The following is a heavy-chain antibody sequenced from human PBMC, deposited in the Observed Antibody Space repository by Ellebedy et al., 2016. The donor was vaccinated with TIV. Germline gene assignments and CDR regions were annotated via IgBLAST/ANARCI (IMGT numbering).Heavy chain of an antibody. J-gene: IGHJ3*02. CDR3: ARTIPGSPDFDI. Sequence: AASVKVSCKVSGYTLTELSMHWVRQAPGKGLEWMGGFDPEDGETIYAQKFQGRVTMTEDTSTDTAYMELGRLRSDDTAVYYCARTIPGSPDFDIWGQGTMVTVSS. CDR1: GYTLTELS. CDR2: FDPEDGET. D-gene: IGHD1/OR15-1a*01. V-gene: IGHV1-24*01.